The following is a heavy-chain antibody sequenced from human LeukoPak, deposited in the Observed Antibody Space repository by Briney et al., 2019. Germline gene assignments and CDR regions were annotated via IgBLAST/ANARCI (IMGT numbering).Heavy chain of an antibody. V-gene: IGHV1-46*01. D-gene: IGHD3-22*01. CDR3: ASHYYDSSGYYQFDY. CDR1: GYTFTSYY. Sequence: GASVKVCCKASGYTFTSYYMHWVRQAPGQGLEWMGIINPSGGSTSYALKFQGRVTMTRDTSTSTVYMELSSLRSEDTAVYYCASHYYDSSGYYQFDYWGQGTLVTVSS. CDR2: INPSGGST. J-gene: IGHJ4*02.